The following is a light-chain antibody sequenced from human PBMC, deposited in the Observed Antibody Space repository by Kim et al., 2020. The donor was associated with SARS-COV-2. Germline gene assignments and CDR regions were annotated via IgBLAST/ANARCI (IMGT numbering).Light chain of an antibody. CDR3: VAWDDSLNGPV. J-gene: IGLJ3*02. V-gene: IGLV1-44*01. CDR2: SNN. Sequence: GQRVTISCSGSSSNIGSNTVNWYQQLPGTAPKLLIYSNNQRPSGVPDRFSGSKSGTSASLAISGLQSEDEADYYCVAWDDSLNGPVFGGGTKLTVL. CDR1: SSNIGSNT.